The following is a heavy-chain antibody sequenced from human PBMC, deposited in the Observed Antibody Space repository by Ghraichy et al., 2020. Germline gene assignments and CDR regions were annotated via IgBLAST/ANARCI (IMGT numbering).Heavy chain of an antibody. CDR3: AREITVKPGTSPLDY. CDR2: SSSSGSTE. CDR1: GFTLSNYE. Sequence: GGSLRLSCVVSGFTLSNYEMNWVRQAPGKGLEWISYSSSSGSTEMYADSVRGRFTMSRDNAKNSLSLQMNSLRAEDTAFYFCAREITVKPGTSPLDYWGRGTLVTVSS. V-gene: IGHV3-48*03. D-gene: IGHD3-16*01. J-gene: IGHJ4*02.